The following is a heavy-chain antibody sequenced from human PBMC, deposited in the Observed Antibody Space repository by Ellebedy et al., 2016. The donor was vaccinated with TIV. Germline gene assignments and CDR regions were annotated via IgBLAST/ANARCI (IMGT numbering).Heavy chain of an antibody. D-gene: IGHD3-10*01. CDR2: ISSSGSTI. J-gene: IGHJ3*02. V-gene: IGHV3-11*01. Sequence: GGSLRLSXAASGFTFSDYYMSWIRQAPGKGLEWVSYISSSGSTIYYADTVKGRFTISRDNAKNSLYLQMNSLRAEDTAVYYCARDRGELLWFGELWPHAFDIWGQGTMVTVSS. CDR1: GFTFSDYY. CDR3: ARDRGELLWFGELWPHAFDI.